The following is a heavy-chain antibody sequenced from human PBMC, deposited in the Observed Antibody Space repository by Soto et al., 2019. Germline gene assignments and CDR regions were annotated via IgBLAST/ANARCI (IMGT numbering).Heavy chain of an antibody. V-gene: IGHV3-72*01. CDR2: TKNKRQSFTI. CDR3: ARWVAGAADC. D-gene: IGHD2-15*01. Sequence: EVQLVESGGGLVQPGGSLRLSCAASGFASSDHYMDWVRQAPGKGLEWLGRTKNKRQSFTIEYAPSVKGRFIISRDDSKNSVFLQINSLRTDDTGVYYCARWVAGAADCWGQGTQVTVSS. CDR1: GFASSDHY. J-gene: IGHJ4*02.